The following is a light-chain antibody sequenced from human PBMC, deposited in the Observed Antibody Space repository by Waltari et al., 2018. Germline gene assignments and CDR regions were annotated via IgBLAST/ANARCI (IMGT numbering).Light chain of an antibody. V-gene: IGKV4-1*01. CDR3: QQYYSTPLT. CDR2: WAT. Sequence: IVMTQSSDPLAVFLGERAPINCKSSQSVLYSSNNENYLAWYQQNPGQPPKLLIMWATIRESGVPDRFSGNGSGTDFTLAIKSLQAEDVAVYYCQQYYSTPLTFGPGTKVEIK. J-gene: IGKJ1*01. CDR1: QSVLYSSNNENY.